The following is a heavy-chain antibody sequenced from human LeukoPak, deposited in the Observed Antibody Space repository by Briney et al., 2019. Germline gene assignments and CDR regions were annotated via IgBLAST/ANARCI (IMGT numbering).Heavy chain of an antibody. Sequence: ASVKVSCNLSGYTLKELFIHWVRQAPGKGLEWMGGFDPEGGETLYAQKFQGRVTMTEDTSTDTAYMDLSSLRSDDTAVYYCATGISEGTDVWGQGTTVIVSS. CDR3: ATGISEGTDV. CDR2: FDPEGGET. CDR1: GYTLKELF. V-gene: IGHV1-24*01. D-gene: IGHD3-10*01. J-gene: IGHJ6*02.